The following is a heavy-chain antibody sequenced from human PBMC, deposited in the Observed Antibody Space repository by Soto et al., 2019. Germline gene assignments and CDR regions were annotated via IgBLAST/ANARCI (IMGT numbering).Heavy chain of an antibody. CDR2: IYYSGST. CDR3: AMGGEPGSTMVRGVISHYYYGMDV. V-gene: IGHV4-31*03. Sequence: QVQLQESGPGLVKPSQTLSLTCTVSGGSISSGGYYWSWIRQHPGKGLEWIGYIYYSGSTYYNPSLNGRVTISVDPPKNQFSLKLSSVTAADTDVYYCAMGGEPGSTMVRGVISHYYYGMDVWGQGTTVTVSS. J-gene: IGHJ6*02. CDR1: GGSISSGGYY. D-gene: IGHD3-10*01.